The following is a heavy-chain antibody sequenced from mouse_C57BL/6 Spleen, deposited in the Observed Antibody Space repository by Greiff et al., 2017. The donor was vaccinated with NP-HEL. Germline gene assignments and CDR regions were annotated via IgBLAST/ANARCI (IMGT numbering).Heavy chain of an antibody. CDR1: GYSITSGYY. CDR3: ARGGGYYHFDY. J-gene: IGHJ2*01. Sequence: QLQESGPGLVKPSQSLSLTCSVTGYSITSGYYWNWIRQFPGNKLEWMGYISYDGSNNYNPSLKNRISITRDTSKNQFFLKLNSVTTEDTATYYCARGGGYYHFDYWGQGTTLTVSS. D-gene: IGHD2-3*01. CDR2: ISYDGSN. V-gene: IGHV3-6*01.